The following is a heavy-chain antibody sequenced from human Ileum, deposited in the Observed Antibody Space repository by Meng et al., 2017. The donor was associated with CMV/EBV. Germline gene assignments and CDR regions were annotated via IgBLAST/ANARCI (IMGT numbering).Heavy chain of an antibody. D-gene: IGHD2-15*01. Sequence: GESLKISCVASGFTFNKYWMHWVRQPPGGGLVWLSRIDNEGSGAIYADSVRGRFTVSRDNARNTVYLQMNNLRDEDTAVYYCARDTPHNAFEPWGHGTLVTGLL. V-gene: IGHV3-74*01. J-gene: IGHJ5*02. CDR2: IDNEGSGA. CDR1: GFTFNKYW. CDR3: ARDTPHNAFEP.